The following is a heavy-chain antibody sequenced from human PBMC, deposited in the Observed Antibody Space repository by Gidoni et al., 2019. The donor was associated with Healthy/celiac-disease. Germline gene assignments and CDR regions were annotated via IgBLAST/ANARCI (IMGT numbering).Heavy chain of an antibody. V-gene: IGHV3-23*01. J-gene: IGHJ4*02. CDR1: CFTFRSYA. CDR2: ISGSGGST. Sequence: EVQLLESVGGLVQPVGSLRLSCAASCFTFRSYAMSWVRQAPGKGREWGSAISGSGGSTYYADSVKGRLTISRDKSKNTLYLQMNSLRAEDTAVYYCAKDRGLTVVRSHPDYWGQGTLVTVSS. CDR3: AKDRGLTVVRSHPDY. D-gene: IGHD2-15*01.